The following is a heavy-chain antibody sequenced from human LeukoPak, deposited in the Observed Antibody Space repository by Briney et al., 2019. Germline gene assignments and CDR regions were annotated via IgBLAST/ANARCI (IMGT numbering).Heavy chain of an antibody. D-gene: IGHD3-9*01. CDR1: GGSISSYY. CDR2: IYYSGST. CDR3: ARMTGRPPYYYYGMDV. Sequence: TPSETLSLTCTVSGGSISSYYWSWIRQPPWKGLEWIGCIYYSGSTNYNPSLKSRVLISVDTSKNQFSLKLSSVTAADTAVYYCARMTGRPPYYYYGMDVWGQGTTVTVSS. J-gene: IGHJ6*02. V-gene: IGHV4-59*01.